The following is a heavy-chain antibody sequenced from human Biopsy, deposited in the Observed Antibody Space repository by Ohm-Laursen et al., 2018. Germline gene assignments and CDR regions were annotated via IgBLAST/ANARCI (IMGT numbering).Heavy chain of an antibody. CDR1: GDSINNYY. V-gene: IGHV4-4*07. D-gene: IGHD6-19*01. CDR3: ARGRRTSGWPYFDN. J-gene: IGHJ4*02. CDR2: IYTSGSP. Sequence: SDTLSLTCTVSGDSINNYYWSWIRQPAGKGLEWIGRIYTSGSPNYNLSLESRVTMSVDTSKNQFSLNLRSVTAADTAVYYCARGRRTSGWPYFDNWGQGAPVIVSP.